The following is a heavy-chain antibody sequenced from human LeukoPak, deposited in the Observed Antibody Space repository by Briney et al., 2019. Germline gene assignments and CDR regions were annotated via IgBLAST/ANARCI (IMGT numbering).Heavy chain of an antibody. CDR2: IYYSGST. D-gene: IGHD5-12*01. CDR3: ARLTWITDY. J-gene: IGHJ4*02. CDR1: GGSISSYY. V-gene: IGHV4-59*08. Sequence: SETLSLTCTVSGGSISSYYWSWIRQPPGKGLEWIGYIYYSGSTNYNPSLKSRVTISVDTSKNQFSLKLSSVAAADTAVYYCARLTWITDYWGQGTLVTVSS.